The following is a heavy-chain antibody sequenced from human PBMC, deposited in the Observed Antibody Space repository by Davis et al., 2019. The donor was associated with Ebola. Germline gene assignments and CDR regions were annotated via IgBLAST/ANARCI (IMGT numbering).Heavy chain of an antibody. CDR1: GFTFSSYS. J-gene: IGHJ6*03. V-gene: IGHV3-48*01. D-gene: IGHD3-16*01. CDR3: ARPPLEGDYYYYMDV. CDR2: ISSSSSTI. Sequence: GESLKISCAASGFTFSSYSMNWVRQAPGKGLEWVSYISSSSSTIYYADSVKGRFTISRDNSKNTLYLQMNSLRAEDTAVYYCARPPLEGDYYYYMDVWGKGTTVTVSS.